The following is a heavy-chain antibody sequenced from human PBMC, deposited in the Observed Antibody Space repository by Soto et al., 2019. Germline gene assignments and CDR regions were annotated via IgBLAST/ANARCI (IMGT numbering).Heavy chain of an antibody. Sequence: GGSLRLSCAASGFTFSDYYMSWIRQAPGKGLEWVSYISSSGSTIYYADSVKGRFTISRENAKNSLYLQMNSLRAEDPAFYYCASRYCSGGSCYDAFDIWGQGTMVTVSS. V-gene: IGHV3-11*01. CDR3: ASRYCSGGSCYDAFDI. CDR2: ISSSGSTI. CDR1: GFTFSDYY. J-gene: IGHJ3*02. D-gene: IGHD2-15*01.